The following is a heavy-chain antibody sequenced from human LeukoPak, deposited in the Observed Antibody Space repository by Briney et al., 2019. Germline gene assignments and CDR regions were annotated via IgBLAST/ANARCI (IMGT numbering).Heavy chain of an antibody. D-gene: IGHD3-22*01. CDR1: GFTFSSYS. V-gene: IGHV3-21*01. J-gene: IGHJ4*02. CDR3: ARATMIVVVSYDFDY. Sequence: GGSLRLSCAASGFTFSSYSMNWVRQAPGKGLEWVSSISSSSSCIYYADSVKGRFTISRDNAKNSLYLQMNSLRAEDTAVYYCARATMIVVVSYDFDYWGQGTLVTVSS. CDR2: ISSSSSCI.